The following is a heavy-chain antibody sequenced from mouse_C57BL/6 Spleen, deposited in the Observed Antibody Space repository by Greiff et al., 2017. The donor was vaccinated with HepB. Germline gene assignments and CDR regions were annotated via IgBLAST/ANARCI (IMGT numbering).Heavy chain of an antibody. Sequence: VQLQQSGPELVKPGASVKISCKASGYAFSSSWMNWVKQRPGKGLEWIGRIYPGDGDTNYNGKFKGKATLTADKSSSTAYMQLSSLTSEDSAVYFCAREGRTAQALFAYWGQGTLVTVSA. CDR2: IYPGDGDT. CDR1: GYAFSSSW. D-gene: IGHD3-2*02. J-gene: IGHJ3*01. CDR3: AREGRTAQALFAY. V-gene: IGHV1-82*01.